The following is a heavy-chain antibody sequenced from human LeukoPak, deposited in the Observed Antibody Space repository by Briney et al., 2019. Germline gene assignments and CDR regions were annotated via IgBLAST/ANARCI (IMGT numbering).Heavy chain of an antibody. CDR3: ARDFGSTWLRNWLDS. CDR1: GFSFSSHW. V-gene: IGHV3-74*01. J-gene: IGHJ5*01. D-gene: IGHD6-13*01. Sequence: GGSLRLSCAASGFSFSSHWMHWVRQVPGKELVWVSRINTDGTTTTYADSVKGRFTISRDNAKNTLYLQMNSLRAEDTALYYCARDFGSTWLRNWLDSWRQGTLVTVSS. CDR2: INTDGTTT.